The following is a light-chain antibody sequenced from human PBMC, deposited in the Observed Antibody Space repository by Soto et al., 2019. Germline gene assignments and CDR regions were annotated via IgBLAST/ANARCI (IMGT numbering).Light chain of an antibody. Sequence: QSALTQPASVSASPGQSITISCTGTSSDVGGYNLVSWYQQYPDKAPKLMIFDVNTRPSGVSNRFSGSKSGNTASLTISGLQAEDEADYYCSSYKSSSTLPYVFGTGTKVTVL. CDR1: SSDVGGYNL. V-gene: IGLV2-14*01. CDR2: DVN. J-gene: IGLJ1*01. CDR3: SSYKSSSTLPYV.